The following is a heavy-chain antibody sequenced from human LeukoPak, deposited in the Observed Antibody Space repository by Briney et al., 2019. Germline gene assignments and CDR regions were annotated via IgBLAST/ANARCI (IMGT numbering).Heavy chain of an antibody. V-gene: IGHV4-34*01. D-gene: IGHD3-10*01. CDR2: INHSGST. CDR3: ARSRGFAERRWAFAI. J-gene: IGHJ3*02. CDR1: GGSFSGYY. Sequence: PSETLSLTCAVYGGSFSGYYWSWIRQPPGKGLEWIGEINHSGSTNYNPSLKSRVTISVDTSKNQFSLKLSSVTAADTAVYYCARSRGFAERRWAFAIWGQGTMVTVSS.